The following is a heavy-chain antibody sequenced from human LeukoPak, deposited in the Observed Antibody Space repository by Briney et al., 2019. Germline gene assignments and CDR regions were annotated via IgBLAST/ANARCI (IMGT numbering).Heavy chain of an antibody. V-gene: IGHV3-23*01. CDR1: EFDFSSHA. CDR3: ANEIRPNDY. Sequence: GGSLRLSCAASEFDFSSHAMTWVRQAPGKGLEWVSAISISGSKTYYADSVKGRFTISRDNSKNTLYLQMNSLRAEYTAVYYCANEIRPNDYWGQGTQVTVSS. CDR2: ISISGSKT. D-gene: IGHD4-17*01. J-gene: IGHJ4*02.